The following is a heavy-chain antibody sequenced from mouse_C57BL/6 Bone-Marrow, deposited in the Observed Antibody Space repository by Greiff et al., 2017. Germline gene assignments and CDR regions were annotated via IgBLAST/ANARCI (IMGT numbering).Heavy chain of an antibody. CDR1: GFTFSDYY. V-gene: IGHV5-16*01. D-gene: IGHD1-2*01. CDR3: ARGESLRPRYFDV. CDR2: INHDGSST. Sequence: EVKLAEPEAGLVQPGSSMKLSCTASGFTFSDYYMAWVRQGPEKGLEWVANINHDGSSTYYLDSLKSRFIISRDNAENILYLQVSSLRSEDTAAYYCARGESLRPRYFDVWGTGTTVTVSS. J-gene: IGHJ1*03.